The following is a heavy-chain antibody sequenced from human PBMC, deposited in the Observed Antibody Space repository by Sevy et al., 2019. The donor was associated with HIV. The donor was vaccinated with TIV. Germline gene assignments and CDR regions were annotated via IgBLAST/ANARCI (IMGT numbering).Heavy chain of an antibody. CDR1: GDIVSTNSAA. CDR3: ARERARDLYSLYYMDV. V-gene: IGHV6-1*01. Sequence: SQTLSLTCAISGDIVSTNSAAWTWIRQSPSRGLEWLGRTYYRSKWYSDYAVSVKSRITINADTSKNQFSLQLKSVTPEDTAVYYCARERARDLYSLYYMDVWGKGTTVTVSS. J-gene: IGHJ6*03. CDR2: TYYRSKWYS. D-gene: IGHD2-15*01.